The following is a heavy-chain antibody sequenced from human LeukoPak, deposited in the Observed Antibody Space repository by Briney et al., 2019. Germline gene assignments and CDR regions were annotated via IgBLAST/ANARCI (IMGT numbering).Heavy chain of an antibody. CDR2: INAYNGNT. CDR3: ATSPGRALWFGELFGDY. J-gene: IGHJ4*02. Sequence: ASVKVSCKASGYTFTGYYMHWVRQAPGQGLEWMGWINAYNGNTNYAQKLQGRVTMTTDTSTSTAYMELRSLRSDDTAVYYCATSPGRALWFGELFGDYWGQGTLVTVSS. CDR1: GYTFTGYY. D-gene: IGHD3-10*01. V-gene: IGHV1-18*04.